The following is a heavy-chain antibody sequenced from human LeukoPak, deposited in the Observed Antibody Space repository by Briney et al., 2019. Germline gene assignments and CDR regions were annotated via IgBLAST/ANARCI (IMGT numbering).Heavy chain of an antibody. J-gene: IGHJ4*02. CDR3: ALISCRRPAATPCFDY. V-gene: IGHV1-8*03. D-gene: IGHD2-15*01. Sequence: ASVKVSCKASGYTFTSYDINWVRQATGQGLEWMGWMNPNSGNTGYAQKFQGRVTITRNTSISTAYMELSSLRSEDTAVYYCALISCRRPAATPCFDYWGQGTLVTVSS. CDR1: GYTFTSYD. CDR2: MNPNSGNT.